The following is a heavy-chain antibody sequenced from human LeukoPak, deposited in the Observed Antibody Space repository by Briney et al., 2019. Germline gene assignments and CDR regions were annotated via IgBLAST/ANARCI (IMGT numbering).Heavy chain of an antibody. Sequence: ASVKVSCKASGYTFTSYYMHWVRQAPGQGLEWMGIINPSGGSTSYAQKFQGRVTMTRDMSTSTVYMELSGLRSEDTAVYYCARDVWGSYRYFPYYYYYMDVWGKGTTVTVSS. J-gene: IGHJ6*03. CDR1: GYTFTSYY. CDR2: INPSGGST. D-gene: IGHD3-16*02. V-gene: IGHV1-46*01. CDR3: ARDVWGSYRYFPYYYYYMDV.